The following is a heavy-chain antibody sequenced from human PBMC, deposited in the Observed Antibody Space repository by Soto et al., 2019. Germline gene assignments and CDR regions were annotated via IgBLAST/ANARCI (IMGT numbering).Heavy chain of an antibody. CDR1: GFTFSSYG. CDR2: ISYDGSNK. CDR3: AKTIEQWLVHGGIDY. D-gene: IGHD6-19*01. Sequence: GGSLRLSCAASGFTFSSYGMHWVRQAPGKGLEWVAVISYDGSNKYYADSVKGRFTISRDNSKNTLYLQMNSLRAEDTAVYYCAKTIEQWLVHGGIDYWGQGTLVTVSS. J-gene: IGHJ4*02. V-gene: IGHV3-30*18.